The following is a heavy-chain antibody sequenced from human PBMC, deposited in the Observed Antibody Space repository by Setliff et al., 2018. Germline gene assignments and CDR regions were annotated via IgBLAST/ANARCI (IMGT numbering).Heavy chain of an antibody. CDR2: IYHNGNT. Sequence: PSQTLSLTCTVSGGSISPYFWSWIRQPPGKGLEWIGYIYHNGNTNFNPSLKSRVTMSVDTSKNQFALVLESVTAADTAVYYCARDRSAYSYGLDVWGQGITVTVSS. CDR1: GGSISPYF. V-gene: IGHV4-59*01. J-gene: IGHJ6*01. CDR3: ARDRSAYSYGLDV.